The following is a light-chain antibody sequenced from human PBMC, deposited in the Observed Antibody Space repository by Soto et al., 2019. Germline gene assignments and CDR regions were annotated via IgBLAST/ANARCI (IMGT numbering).Light chain of an antibody. CDR2: AAS. V-gene: IGKV3-11*01. J-gene: IGKJ5*01. Sequence: EIVLTQSPATLSLSPGDRATLSCRASQSVNTNLAWYQQKPGQAPRLLIYAASNSAAGIPARFSGSGSGTDFKLTISGLEPEDVVVYYCHQRDDWRPVTFGQGTRLEIK. CDR1: QSVNTN. CDR3: HQRDDWRPVT.